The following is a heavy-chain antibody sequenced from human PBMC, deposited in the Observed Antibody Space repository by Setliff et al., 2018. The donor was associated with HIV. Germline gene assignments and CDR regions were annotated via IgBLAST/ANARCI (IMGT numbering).Heavy chain of an antibody. CDR1: GGSISSYY. V-gene: IGHV4-39*07. J-gene: IGHJ4*02. D-gene: IGHD2-8*01. CDR3: ATGLIMAPDY. CDR2: IYHSGST. Sequence: SETLSLTCTVSGGSISSYYWGWVRQPPGKGLEWLGSIYHSGSTYYNPSLRSRVTISIGTSKNQFSLKLSSVTAADTAVYYCATGLIMAPDYWGQGSLVTVSS.